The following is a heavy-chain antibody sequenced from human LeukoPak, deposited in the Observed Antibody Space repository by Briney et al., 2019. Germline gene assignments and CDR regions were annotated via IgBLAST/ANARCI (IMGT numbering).Heavy chain of an antibody. Sequence: GGSLRFSCAASGFTFSDYYMSWIRQAPGKGLEWVSYISSSSSYTNYADSVKGRFTISRDNAKNSLYLQMNSLRAEDTAVYYCARVPSMTTVTRYYYYGMDVWGKGTTVTVSS. CDR3: ARVPSMTTVTRYYYYGMDV. J-gene: IGHJ6*04. CDR2: ISSSSSYT. V-gene: IGHV3-11*06. CDR1: GFTFSDYY. D-gene: IGHD4-17*01.